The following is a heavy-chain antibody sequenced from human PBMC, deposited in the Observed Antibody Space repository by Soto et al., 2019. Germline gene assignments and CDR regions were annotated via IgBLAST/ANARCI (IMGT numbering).Heavy chain of an antibody. V-gene: IGHV3-53*02. CDR2: IYSGGST. D-gene: IGHD3-22*01. CDR1: GFTVSSNY. Sequence: EVQLVETGGGLIQPGGSLRLSCAASGFTVSSNYMSWVRQAPGKRLGWVSVIYSGGSTYYADSVKGRFTISRDNSKNTLYLQMNSLRAEDKAVYYCAGDYYDSSGYLGPGTFDIWGQGTMVTVSS. CDR3: AGDYYDSSGYLGPGTFDI. J-gene: IGHJ3*02.